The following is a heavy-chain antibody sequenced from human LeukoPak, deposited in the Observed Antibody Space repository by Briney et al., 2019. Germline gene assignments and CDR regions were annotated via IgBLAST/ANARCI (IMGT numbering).Heavy chain of an antibody. CDR3: ARVQDYYDSSGYYYVGYFDY. D-gene: IGHD3-22*01. V-gene: IGHV3-33*08. CDR1: GFTFFEYA. Sequence: GGSLRLSCAASGFTFFEYAMHWVRQAPGKGLEWVAVIWYDGSNKYYADSVKGRFTISRDNSKNTLYLQMNSLRAEDTAVYYCARVQDYYDSSGYYYVGYFDYWGQGTLVTVSS. J-gene: IGHJ4*02. CDR2: IWYDGSNK.